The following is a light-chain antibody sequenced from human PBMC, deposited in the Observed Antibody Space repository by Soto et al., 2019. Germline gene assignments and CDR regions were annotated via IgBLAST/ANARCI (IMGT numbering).Light chain of an antibody. CDR3: EQYNRTTTT. Sequence: DIVLTQSPDSLAVSLGARATINCKDSQSVLYSYNNKNYLAWYQQKEGQPPKLLIYWASTRESRVPDRFSGRVLWEDVPLSISRLHPEELSVYHCEQYNRTTTTVARGTKLQI. CDR1: QSVLYSYNNKNY. V-gene: IGKV4-1*01. CDR2: WAS. J-gene: IGKJ2*01.